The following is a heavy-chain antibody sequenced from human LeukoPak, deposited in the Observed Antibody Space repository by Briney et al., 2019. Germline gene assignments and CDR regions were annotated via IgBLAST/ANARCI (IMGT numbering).Heavy chain of an antibody. CDR2: IKQDGSER. D-gene: IGHD7-27*01. CDR1: GFTFSSTW. J-gene: IGHJ4*02. CDR3: ARDDNWGSDY. V-gene: IGHV3-7*04. Sequence: GGSLRLSCAASGFTFSSTWMSWVRQAPGKGLEWVANIKQDGSERFYVDSVKGRFTISRDNAKNSLYLQMNSLKAEDTAVYYCARDDNWGSDYWGQGTLVTVSS.